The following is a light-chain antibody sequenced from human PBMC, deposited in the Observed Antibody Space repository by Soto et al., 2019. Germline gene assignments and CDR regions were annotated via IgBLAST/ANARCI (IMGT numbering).Light chain of an antibody. J-gene: IGKJ4*01. Sequence: DIQMTQSPSSVSASVGDRVTITCRASQAINRYLAWYQQKPGKARNLLIYTTSSLQSGVPSRFSGSGSGTDFTLTISSLEPEDFATYYCQQGNRFPLTFGGGTKVEIK. CDR3: QQGNRFPLT. CDR1: QAINRY. V-gene: IGKV1-12*01. CDR2: TTS.